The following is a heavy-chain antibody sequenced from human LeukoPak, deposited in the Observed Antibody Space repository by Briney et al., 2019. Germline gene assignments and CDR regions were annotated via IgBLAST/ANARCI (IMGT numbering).Heavy chain of an antibody. V-gene: IGHV3-74*03. CDR2: IKMDERSA. D-gene: IGHD3-10*01. CDR1: GFTITNNW. CDR3: ATVFKGSSLQDY. J-gene: IGHJ4*02. Sequence: GGSLRLSCTVSGFTITNNWMYWVRQAPGRGLVWASRIKMDERSAVYADSVKGRFIISRDNAKNTVYLQMNSLRADDTAVYYRATVFKGSSLQDYWGQGTLVTVSS.